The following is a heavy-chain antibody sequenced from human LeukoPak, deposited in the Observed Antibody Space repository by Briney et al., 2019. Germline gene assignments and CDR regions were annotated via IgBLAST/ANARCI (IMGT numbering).Heavy chain of an antibody. J-gene: IGHJ6*02. Sequence: SETLSLACTVSGGSISSSSYYWGWIRQPPGKGLEWIGSIYYSGSTYYNPSLKSRVTISVDTSKNQFSLKLSSVTAADTAVYYCARDHIVVGPLAYYYGMDVWGQGTTVTVSS. CDR2: IYYSGST. CDR3: ARDHIVVGPLAYYYGMDV. D-gene: IGHD2-15*01. CDR1: GGSISSSSYY. V-gene: IGHV4-39*07.